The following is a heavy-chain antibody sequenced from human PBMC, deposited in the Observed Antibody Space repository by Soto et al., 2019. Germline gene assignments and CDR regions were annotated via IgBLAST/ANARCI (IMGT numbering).Heavy chain of an antibody. J-gene: IGHJ4*02. CDR2: IYYSGST. Sequence: SETLSLTCTVSGGSISSYYWSWIRQPPGKGLEWIGYIYYSGSTNYNPSLKSRVTISVATSKNQFSLKLSSVTAADTAVYYCARHFMAWGVTTPLKLFDYWGQGTLVTVSS. V-gene: IGHV4-59*08. CDR3: ARHFMAWGVTTPLKLFDY. D-gene: IGHD2-21*02. CDR1: GGSISSYY.